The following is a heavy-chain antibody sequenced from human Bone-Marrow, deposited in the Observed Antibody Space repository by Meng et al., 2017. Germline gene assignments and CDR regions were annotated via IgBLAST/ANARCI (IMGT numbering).Heavy chain of an antibody. CDR1: GGPISSGGYY. CDR3: ARSEFSTWFGELLYRYYYYGMDV. J-gene: IGHJ6*02. CDR2: IYYSGST. V-gene: IGHV4-31*03. Sequence: SETLSLTCTVSGGPISSGGYYWSWIRQHPGKGLEWIGYIYYSGSTYYNPSLKSRVTISVDTSKNQFSLKLSSVTAADTAVYYCARSEFSTWFGELLYRYYYYGMDVWGQGTTVTVSS. D-gene: IGHD3-10*01.